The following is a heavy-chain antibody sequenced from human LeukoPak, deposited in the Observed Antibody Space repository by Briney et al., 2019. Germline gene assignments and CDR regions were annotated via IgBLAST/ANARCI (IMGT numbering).Heavy chain of an antibody. CDR1: GFTFTNAW. J-gene: IGHJ3*02. D-gene: IGHD3-3*01. CDR3: TTSGNPSLIDI. CDR2: IKRKSDGGTT. Sequence: GGSLRLSCAASGFTFTNAWMNWVRQAPGKGLEWVGRIKRKSDGGTTDYAAPVKGRFTISGEDSKSILYLQMNSLKTEDTAVYYCTTSGNPSLIDIWGQGTMVTVSS. V-gene: IGHV3-15*07.